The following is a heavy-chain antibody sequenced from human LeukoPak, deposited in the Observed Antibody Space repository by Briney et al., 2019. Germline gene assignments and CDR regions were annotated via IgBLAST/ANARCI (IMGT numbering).Heavy chain of an antibody. V-gene: IGHV3-30*18. CDR3: AKGKEWLTDLDY. D-gene: IGHD6-19*01. J-gene: IGHJ4*02. CDR1: GFTFSSYG. Sequence: PGGSLRLSCAASGFTFSSYGMHWVRQAPGKGLEWVAVTSSDGTNKYYAVSVKGRFTVSRDNSKNTLYLQMSSLRDEDTAVYYCAKGKEWLTDLDYWGQGTLVTVSS. CDR2: TSSDGTNK.